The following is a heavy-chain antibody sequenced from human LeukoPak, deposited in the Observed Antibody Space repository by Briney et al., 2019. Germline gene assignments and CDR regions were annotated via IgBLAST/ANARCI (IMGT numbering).Heavy chain of an antibody. J-gene: IGHJ4*02. CDR2: ISSSSSYT. V-gene: IGHV3-11*06. CDR3: ARGGGYSYGYVDY. CDR1: GFTFSDYY. Sequence: GGSLRLSCAASGFTFSDYYMSWIRQAPGKGLEWVSYISSSSSYTNYADSVKGRFTISRDNAKNSLYLQMNSLRAEDTAVYYCARGGGYSYGYVDYWGQGALVTVSS. D-gene: IGHD5-18*01.